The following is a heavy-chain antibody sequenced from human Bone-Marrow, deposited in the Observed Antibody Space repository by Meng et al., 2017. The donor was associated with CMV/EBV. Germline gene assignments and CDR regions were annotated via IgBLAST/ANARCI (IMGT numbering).Heavy chain of an antibody. CDR2: IRFDGSDK. J-gene: IGHJ6*02. CDR3: AKDDYGMDV. CDR1: GFHFSNYD. Sequence: GGSLRLSCAASGFHFSNYDMHWVRQAPGKGLEWVLLIRFDGSDKSYADSVKGRFTISRDNSKNTVYLEMSSLTSEDTAVYYCAKDDYGMDVWGPGITVTVSS. V-gene: IGHV3-30*02.